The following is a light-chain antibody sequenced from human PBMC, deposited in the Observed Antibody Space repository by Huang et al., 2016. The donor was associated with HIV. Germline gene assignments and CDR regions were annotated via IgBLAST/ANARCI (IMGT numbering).Light chain of an antibody. J-gene: IGKJ1*01. Sequence: IVMTLSPGTVSVSPGERATLSCRTSKSVNTNLAWFQQNHGQAPRLLVQGASTRANGIPDRFSGSGSGTEFTLTIASLQSEGFALYYCHQYNNWPWTFGQGTKVEI. CDR2: GAS. CDR1: KSVNTN. CDR3: HQYNNWPWT. V-gene: IGKV3-15*01.